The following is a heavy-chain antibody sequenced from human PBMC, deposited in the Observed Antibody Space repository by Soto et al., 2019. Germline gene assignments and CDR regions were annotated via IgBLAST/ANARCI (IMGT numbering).Heavy chain of an antibody. CDR3: AKARGYSYGFDY. D-gene: IGHD5-18*01. Sequence: PGGSLRLSCAASGFTFSSYAMSWVRQAPGKGLEWVSAISGSGGSTYYADSVKGRFTIPRDNSKNTLYLQMNSLRAEDTAVYYCAKARGYSYGFDYWGQGALVTVSS. CDR1: GFTFSSYA. V-gene: IGHV3-23*01. J-gene: IGHJ4*02. CDR2: ISGSGGST.